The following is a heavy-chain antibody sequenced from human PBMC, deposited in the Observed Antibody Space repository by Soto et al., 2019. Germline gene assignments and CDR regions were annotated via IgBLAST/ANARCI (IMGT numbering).Heavy chain of an antibody. Sequence: SETLSLTCTVSVGSLGSSSYYWGWILQSPGKGLEWIGNIYYSGNTFYNPSLKSRVTISVDTSKNQFYLHLSSVTAADTAIFYCASIAAPGTTHFDFWGQGTLVTVSS. J-gene: IGHJ4*02. CDR1: VGSLGSSSYY. D-gene: IGHD6-13*01. CDR2: IYYSGNT. CDR3: ASIAAPGTTHFDF. V-gene: IGHV4-39*01.